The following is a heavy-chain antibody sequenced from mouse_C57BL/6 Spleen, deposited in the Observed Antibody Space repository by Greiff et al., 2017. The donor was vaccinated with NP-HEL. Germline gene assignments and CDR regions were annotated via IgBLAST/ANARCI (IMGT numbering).Heavy chain of an antibody. Sequence: QVQLQQPGAELVKPGASVKVSCKASGYTFTSYWMHWVKPRPGHGLEWIGRLHPSDSDTTYNQKFKGKATLTVDKSSSTAYMQLSSLTSEDSAVYYCAIGRFPHDSSAPAWFAYWGQGTLVTVSA. CDR3: AIGRFPHDSSAPAWFAY. CDR2: LHPSDSDT. V-gene: IGHV1-74*01. J-gene: IGHJ3*01. CDR1: GYTFTSYW. D-gene: IGHD3-2*02.